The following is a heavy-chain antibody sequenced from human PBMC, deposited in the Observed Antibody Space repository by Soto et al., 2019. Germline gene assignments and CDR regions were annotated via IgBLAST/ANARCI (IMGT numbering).Heavy chain of an antibody. CDR2: IYYSGST. Sequence: PSETLSLTCTVSGGSISSSSYYWGWIRQPPGKGLEWIGSIYYSGSTYYNPSLKSRVTISVDTSKNQFSLKLSSVTAADTAVYYCARAAAGALRYWGQGTLVTVSS. J-gene: IGHJ4*02. V-gene: IGHV4-39*01. CDR1: GGSISSSSYY. CDR3: ARAAAGALRY. D-gene: IGHD6-13*01.